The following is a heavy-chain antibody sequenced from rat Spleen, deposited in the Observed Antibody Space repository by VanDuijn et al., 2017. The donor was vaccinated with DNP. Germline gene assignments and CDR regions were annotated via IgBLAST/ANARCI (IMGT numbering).Heavy chain of an antibody. D-gene: IGHD5-1*01. Sequence: EVQVVESGGALVQPGRSMKLSCAASGFTFSDYGMAWIRQAPGKGLEWIASIKTDGTSTYYRDSVKGRFTISRDNAKSTLYLQMDSLRSEETATYYCARVQLGYYALDAWGQGTSVTVSS. CDR3: ARVQLGYYALDA. CDR1: GFTFSDYG. CDR2: IKTDGTST. V-gene: IGHV5S11*01. J-gene: IGHJ4*01.